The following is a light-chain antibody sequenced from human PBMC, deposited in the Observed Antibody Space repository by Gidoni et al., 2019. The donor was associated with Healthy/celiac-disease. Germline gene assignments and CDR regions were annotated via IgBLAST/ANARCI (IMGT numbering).Light chain of an antibody. J-gene: IGLJ2*01. CDR3: SSHAGSNNFVV. CDR2: DVS. V-gene: IGLV2-8*01. Sequence: VTISCTGTSSDVGGHNYVSWYQQHPRKAPKLMIYDVSKRPSGVPDRFSGSKSGNTASLTVSGLQAEDEVVYYCSSHAGSNNFVVFGGGTKLSVL. CDR1: SSDVGGHNY.